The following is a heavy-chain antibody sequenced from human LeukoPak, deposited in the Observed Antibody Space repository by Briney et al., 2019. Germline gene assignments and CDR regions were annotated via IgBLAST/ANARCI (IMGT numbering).Heavy chain of an antibody. D-gene: IGHD3-22*01. CDR3: ARGWQGYYDSSGYYLLDY. Sequence: SETLSLTCAVYGGSFSGYYWSWIRQPPGKGLEWIGEINHSGSTNYNPSLKSRVTISVDTSKNQFSLQLSSITAADTALYYCARGWQGYYDSSGYYLLDYWGQGTLVTVSS. CDR2: INHSGST. J-gene: IGHJ4*02. V-gene: IGHV4-34*01. CDR1: GGSFSGYY.